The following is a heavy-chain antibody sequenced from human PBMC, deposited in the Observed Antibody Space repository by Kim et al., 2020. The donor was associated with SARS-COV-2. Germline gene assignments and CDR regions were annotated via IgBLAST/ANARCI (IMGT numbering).Heavy chain of an antibody. J-gene: IGHJ6*02. V-gene: IGHV3-48*03. Sequence: GGSLRLSCAASGFTFSSYEMNWVRQAPGKGLEWVSYISSSGSTIYYADSVKGRFTISRDNAKNSLYLQMNSLRAEDTAVYYCATERGSSLWYYYYGMDVWGQGTTVTVSS. CDR1: GFTFSSYE. CDR2: ISSSGSTI. CDR3: ATERGSSLWYYYYGMDV. D-gene: IGHD1-1*01.